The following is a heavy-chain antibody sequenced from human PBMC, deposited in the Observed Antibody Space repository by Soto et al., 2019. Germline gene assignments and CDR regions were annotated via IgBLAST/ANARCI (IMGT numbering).Heavy chain of an antibody. D-gene: IGHD2-2*01. Sequence: QVQLQQWGAGLLKPSETLSLTCAVYGGSFSGYYWSWIRQPPGKGLEWIGEINHSGSTNYNPSLKSRVTISVNTSKNQFSLKLSSVTAADTAVYYCARGRSKYCSSTSCYRYSRGTFWFDPWGQGTLVTVSS. CDR3: ARGRSKYCSSTSCYRYSRGTFWFDP. CDR1: GGSFSGYY. J-gene: IGHJ5*02. CDR2: INHSGST. V-gene: IGHV4-34*01.